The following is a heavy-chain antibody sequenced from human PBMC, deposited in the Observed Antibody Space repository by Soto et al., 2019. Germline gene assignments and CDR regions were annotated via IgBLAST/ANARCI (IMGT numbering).Heavy chain of an antibody. D-gene: IGHD4-17*01. CDR1: GGTFSSYA. J-gene: IGHJ4*02. CDR3: ARVLTYGDYFYYFDY. CDR2: IIPIFGTA. V-gene: IGHV1-69*13. Sequence: SVKVSCKASGGTFSSYAISWVRQAPGQGLEWMGGIIPIFGTANYAQKFQGRVTITADESASTAYMELSSLRSEDTAVYYCARVLTYGDYFYYFDYWGQGTMVTVSS.